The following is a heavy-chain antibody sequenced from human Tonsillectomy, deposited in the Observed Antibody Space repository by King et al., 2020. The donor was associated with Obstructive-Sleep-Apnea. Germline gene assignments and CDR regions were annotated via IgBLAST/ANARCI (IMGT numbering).Heavy chain of an antibody. J-gene: IGHJ5*02. CDR1: GGNFSNFA. Sequence: VQLVQSGAELKKPGSSVRVSCKASGGNFSNFAISWVRQAPGKGLEWMGAIIPILDISNYARKFQGSVTITADKPTSTAYMELNSLRSDDTAVYYGAREGSAGGWFDPWGQGTLVTVSS. V-gene: IGHV1-69*04. CDR3: AREGSAGGWFDP. CDR2: IIPILDIS. D-gene: IGHD3-10*01.